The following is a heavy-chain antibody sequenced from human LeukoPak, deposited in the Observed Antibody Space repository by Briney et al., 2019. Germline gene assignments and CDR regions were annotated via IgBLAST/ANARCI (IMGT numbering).Heavy chain of an antibody. V-gene: IGHV1-2*02. J-gene: IGHJ4*02. CDR1: GYTFTGYY. CDR3: ARGRDIVVVPASCDY. D-gene: IGHD2-2*01. Sequence: GASVKVSCKASGYTFTGYYMHWVRQAPGQGLEWMGWSNPNSGGTNYAQKFQGRVTMTRDTSISTAYMELSRLRSDDTAVYYCARGRDIVVVPASCDYWGQGTLVTVSS. CDR2: SNPNSGGT.